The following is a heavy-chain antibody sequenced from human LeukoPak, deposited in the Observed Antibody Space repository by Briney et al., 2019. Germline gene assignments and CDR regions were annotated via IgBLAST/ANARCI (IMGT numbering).Heavy chain of an antibody. V-gene: IGHV3-23*01. CDR3: AKAAAAPGFDF. CDR2: VSGSGDRM. J-gene: IGHJ4*02. CDR1: GFTFSSYN. Sequence: GGSLRLSCAASGFTFSSYNMNWVRQAPGKGLEWVATVSGSGDRMYHADSVKGRFTISRDNSKNTIYLQMNSLRAEDTALYYCAKAAAAPGFDFWGQGTLVTVSS. D-gene: IGHD6-13*01.